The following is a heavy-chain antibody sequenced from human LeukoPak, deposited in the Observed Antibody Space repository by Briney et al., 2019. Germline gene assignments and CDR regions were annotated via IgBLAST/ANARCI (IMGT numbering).Heavy chain of an antibody. V-gene: IGHV1-69*13. CDR3: ARASGSPDY. Sequence: GASVKVSCKASGYSFTSNYIHWVRQAPGQGLEWMGGIIPIFGTANYAQKFQGRVTITADESTSTAYMELSSLRSEDTAVYYCARASGSPDYWGQGTLVTVSS. CDR1: GYSFTSNY. J-gene: IGHJ4*02. D-gene: IGHD1-26*01. CDR2: IIPIFGTA.